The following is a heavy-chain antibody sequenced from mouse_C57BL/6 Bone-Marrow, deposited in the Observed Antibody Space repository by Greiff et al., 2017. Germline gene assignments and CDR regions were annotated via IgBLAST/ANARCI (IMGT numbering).Heavy chain of an antibody. J-gene: IGHJ2*01. CDR2: IDPETGGT. CDR3: TSYYYGRRHYFDY. CDR1: GYTFTDYE. D-gene: IGHD1-1*01. V-gene: IGHV1-15*01. Sequence: QVQLQQSGAELVRPGASVTLSCKASGYTFTDYEMHWVKQTPVHGLEWIGAIDPETGGTAYNQKFKGKAILTADKSSSTAYMELRSLTSEDSAVYYGTSYYYGRRHYFDYWGQGTTLTVSS.